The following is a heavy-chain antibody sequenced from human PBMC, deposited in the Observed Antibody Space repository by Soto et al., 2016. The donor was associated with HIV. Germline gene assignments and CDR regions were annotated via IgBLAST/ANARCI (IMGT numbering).Heavy chain of an antibody. CDR1: KFTFSTYA. V-gene: IGHV3-23*01. CDR3: TKDRGTMVRGVTLYYYYYGMDV. D-gene: IGHD3-10*01. CDR2: ISNSGGTT. J-gene: IGHJ6*02. Sequence: EVQLLESGGGLVQPGGSLRLSCAASKFTFSTYAMSWVRQAPGKGLEWVSTISNSGGTTYHADSVKGRFTISRDNSKNTLYLQMNSLRADDTAVYYCTKDRGTMVRGVTLYYYYYGMDVWGQGTTVTVSS.